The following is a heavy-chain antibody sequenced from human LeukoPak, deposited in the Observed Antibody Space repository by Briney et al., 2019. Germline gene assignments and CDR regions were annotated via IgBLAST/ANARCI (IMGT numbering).Heavy chain of an antibody. CDR2: IYTSGST. CDR1: GGSISSGSYY. J-gene: IGHJ5*02. Sequence: KSSETLSLTCTVSGGSISSGSYYWSWIRQPAGKGLEWIGRIYTSGSTSYNPSLKSRVTISVDTSKSQFSLKLSSVTAADTAVYYCAIGHYDSSGYPDWFDPWGQGTLATVSS. D-gene: IGHD3-22*01. CDR3: AIGHYDSSGYPDWFDP. V-gene: IGHV4-61*02.